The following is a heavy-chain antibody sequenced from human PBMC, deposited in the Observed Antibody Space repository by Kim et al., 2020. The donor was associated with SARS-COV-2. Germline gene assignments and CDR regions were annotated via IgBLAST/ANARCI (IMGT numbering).Heavy chain of an antibody. CDR3: AKDGPVAAAGRDGAYYFDY. D-gene: IGHD6-13*01. Sequence: GRLTISRDNAKNSLYLQMNSLGAEDTALYYCAKDGPVAAAGRDGAYYFDYWGQGTLVTVSS. V-gene: IGHV3-9*01. J-gene: IGHJ4*02.